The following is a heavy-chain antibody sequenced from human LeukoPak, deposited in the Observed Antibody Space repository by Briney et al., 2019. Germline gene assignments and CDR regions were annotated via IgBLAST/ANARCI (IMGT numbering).Heavy chain of an antibody. CDR2: IYYSGST. Sequence: SETLSLTCTVSSGSISSYYWSWIRQPPGKGLEWIGYIYYSGSTNYNPSLKSRVTISVDTSKNQFSLKLSSVTAADTAVYYCASKWLGLNYWGQGTLVTVSS. J-gene: IGHJ4*02. CDR3: ASKWLGLNY. V-gene: IGHV4-59*12. D-gene: IGHD6-19*01. CDR1: SGSISSYY.